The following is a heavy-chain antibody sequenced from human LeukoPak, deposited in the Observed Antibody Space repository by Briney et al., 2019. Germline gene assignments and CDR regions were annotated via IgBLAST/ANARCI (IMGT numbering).Heavy chain of an antibody. CDR2: ISSSSSFI. J-gene: IGHJ4*02. Sequence: PGGSLRLSCAASGFTFSSYAMHWVRQAPGKGLEWVSSISSSSSFIYYADSVKGRFTISRDNAKNSLFLQMNSLRAEDTAVYYCARVGDYYDSGGSGYWGQGTLVTVSS. CDR3: ARVGDYYDSGGSGY. CDR1: GFTFSSYA. V-gene: IGHV3-21*01. D-gene: IGHD3-10*01.